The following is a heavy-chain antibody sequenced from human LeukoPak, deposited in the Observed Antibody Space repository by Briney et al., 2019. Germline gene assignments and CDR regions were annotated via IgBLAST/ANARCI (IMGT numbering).Heavy chain of an antibody. V-gene: IGHV3-48*03. Sequence: GGSLRLSCAASGFTFDDYGMSWVRQGPGKGLEWVSYISSSGSTIYYADPVKGRFTISRDNAKNSLYLQMNSLRAEDTAVYYCAREYNNWFDPWGQGTLVTVSS. CDR3: AREYNNWFDP. CDR1: GFTFDDYG. D-gene: IGHD5-18*01. CDR2: ISSSGSTI. J-gene: IGHJ5*02.